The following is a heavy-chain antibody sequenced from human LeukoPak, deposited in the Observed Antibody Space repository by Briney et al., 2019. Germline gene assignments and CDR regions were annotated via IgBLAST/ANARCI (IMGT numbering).Heavy chain of an antibody. CDR3: ARDIF. J-gene: IGHJ4*02. CDR1: GFTFSSYA. D-gene: IGHD3-9*01. CDR2: ISYDGSNK. Sequence: PGRSLRLSCTASGFTFSSYAMHWVRQAPGKGLEWVAVISYDGSNKYYADSVKGRFTISRDNSKNTLYLQMNSLRAEDTAVYYCARDIFWGQGTLVTVSS. V-gene: IGHV3-30*04.